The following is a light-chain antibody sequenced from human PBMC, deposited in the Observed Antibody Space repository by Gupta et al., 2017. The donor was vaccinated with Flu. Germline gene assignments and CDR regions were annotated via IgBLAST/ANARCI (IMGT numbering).Light chain of an antibody. V-gene: IGLV2-14*01. J-gene: IGLJ1*01. Sequence: QSALTQPASASGSAGQSITIPSTGTSRAVGGYNYVSWYQQNPGKAPNLTIYEVSYRPSGVSNRFSVSKSGNTASLTISGLQAEDEADYYCSSYTSSSSLVFGTGTKVTVL. CDR2: EVS. CDR3: SSYTSSSSLV. CDR1: SRAVGGYNY.